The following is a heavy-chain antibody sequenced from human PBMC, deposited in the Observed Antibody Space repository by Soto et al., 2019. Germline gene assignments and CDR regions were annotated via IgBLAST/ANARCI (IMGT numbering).Heavy chain of an antibody. J-gene: IGHJ3*02. CDR2: IWYDGSNK. CDR1: GFTFSSSG. CDR3: ARDREVRGVIGPYAAFYI. V-gene: IGHV3-33*01. D-gene: IGHD3-10*01. Sequence: ESGGGVVQPGRSLRLSCAASGFTFSSSGMHWVRQAPGKGLAWVAVIWYDGSNKYYADSVKGRFTISRDNSKNTLYLQMNSLRAEDTAVYYCARDREVRGVIGPYAAFYIWGQGTMVTVSS.